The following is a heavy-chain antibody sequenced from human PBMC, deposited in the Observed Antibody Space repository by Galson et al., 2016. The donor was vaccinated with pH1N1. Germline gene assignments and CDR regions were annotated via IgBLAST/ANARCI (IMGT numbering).Heavy chain of an antibody. CDR1: GFTFSSYW. Sequence: SLRLSCAASGFTFSSYWMSWVRQAPGKGLEWVANINQDGSVKYYVDPVKGRFTISGDNAKNSVYLQMNSLRPEDTAVYYCARGYPGFSYYGMDVWGQGTTVTVSS. D-gene: IGHD2-15*01. J-gene: IGHJ6*02. V-gene: IGHV3-7*03. CDR3: ARGYPGFSYYGMDV. CDR2: INQDGSVK.